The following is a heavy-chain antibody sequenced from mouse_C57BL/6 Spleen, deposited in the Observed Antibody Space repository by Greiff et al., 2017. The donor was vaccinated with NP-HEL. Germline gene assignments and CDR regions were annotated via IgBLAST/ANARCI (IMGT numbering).Heavy chain of an antibody. J-gene: IGHJ4*01. CDR2: ISSGSSTI. Sequence: EVQGVESGGGLVKPGGSLKLSCAASGFTFSDYGMHWVRQAPEKGLEWVAYISSGSSTIYYADTVKGRFTISRDNAKNTLFLQMTSLRSEDTAMYYCARGYYSNYVGYAMDYWGQGTSVTVSS. D-gene: IGHD2-5*01. CDR3: ARGYYSNYVGYAMDY. V-gene: IGHV5-17*01. CDR1: GFTFSDYG.